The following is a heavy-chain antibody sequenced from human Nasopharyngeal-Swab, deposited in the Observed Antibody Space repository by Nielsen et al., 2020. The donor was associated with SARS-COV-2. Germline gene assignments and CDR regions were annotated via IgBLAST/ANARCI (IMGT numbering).Heavy chain of an antibody. D-gene: IGHD6-19*01. J-gene: IGHJ4*02. CDR1: GFIFSDYY. CDR2: ISSSGSTI. Sequence: GESLKTSCAASGFIFSDYYMSWIRHAPGKGLEWVSYISSSGSTIYSADSVKGRFTISRDNAKNSLYLQMNSLRAEDTAVYYCARESIAVAAPPWDYWGQGTLVTVSS. V-gene: IGHV3-11*01. CDR3: ARESIAVAAPPWDY.